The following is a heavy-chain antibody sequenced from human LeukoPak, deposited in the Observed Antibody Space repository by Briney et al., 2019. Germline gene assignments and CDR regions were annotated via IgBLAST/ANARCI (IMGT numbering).Heavy chain of an antibody. V-gene: IGHV3-30-3*02. Sequence: GGSLRLSCAASGFTFSSYAMHWVRQAPGKGLEWVAVISYDGSNRYYADSVKGRFTISRDNSKNTLYLQMNSLRAEDTAVYYCASPSGIQLWSPSYFDYWGQGTLVTVSS. CDR1: GFTFSSYA. J-gene: IGHJ4*02. CDR3: ASPSGIQLWSPSYFDY. CDR2: ISYDGSNR. D-gene: IGHD5-18*01.